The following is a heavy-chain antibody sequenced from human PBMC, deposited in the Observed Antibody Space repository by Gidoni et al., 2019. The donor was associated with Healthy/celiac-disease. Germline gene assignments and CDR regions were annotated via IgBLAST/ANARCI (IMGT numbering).Heavy chain of an antibody. D-gene: IGHD5-12*01. CDR2: IYYSWST. J-gene: IGHJ3*02. Sequence: QVQLQESGPGLVKPSQTLSLTCTVSGGYISSGGYDWRWIRQPPGKGLEWMGYIYYSWSTYYNPYLKSRVTIAVDTSKNQFSLKLSAVTAADTAVYYGARGLHLPGLQSPGAFDIWGQGTMVTVSS. V-gene: IGHV4-31*03. CDR3: ARGLHLPGLQSPGAFDI. CDR1: GGYISSGGYD.